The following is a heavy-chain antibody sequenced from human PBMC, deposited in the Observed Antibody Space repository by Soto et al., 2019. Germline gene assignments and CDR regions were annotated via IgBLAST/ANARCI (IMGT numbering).Heavy chain of an antibody. V-gene: IGHV4-31*03. CDR2: IYYSGST. D-gene: IGHD1-1*01. J-gene: IGHJ5*02. CDR3: ARVYNWNYSLWGQGTLVTVSSGKQLGASVKVSCKASGTTRWFDP. CDR1: GGSISSGCYY. Sequence: PSETLSLTCTVSGGSISSGCYYWSWIRQHPGKGLEWIGYIYYSGSTYYNPSLKSRVTISVDTSKNQFSLKLSSVTAADTAVYYCARVYNWNYSLWGQGTLVTVSSGKQLGASVKVSCKASGTTRWFDPWGQGTLVTVSS.